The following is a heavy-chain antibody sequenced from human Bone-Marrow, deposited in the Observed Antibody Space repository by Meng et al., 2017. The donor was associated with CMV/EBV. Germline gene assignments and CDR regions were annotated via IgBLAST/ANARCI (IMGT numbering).Heavy chain of an antibody. J-gene: IGHJ4*02. CDR1: GCSISSYY. CDR2: IYTSGST. Sequence: QGQPQPSGLDAVKTSAPLSLTCPVSGCSISSYYWSWIRKPAGKGLEWIGRIYTSGSTNYNPSLKSRVTMSVDTSKNQFSLKLSSVTAADTAVYYCARDDVSLYTSSSWYFDYWGQGTLVTVSS. V-gene: IGHV4-4*07. CDR3: ARDDVSLYTSSSWYFDY. D-gene: IGHD6-13*01.